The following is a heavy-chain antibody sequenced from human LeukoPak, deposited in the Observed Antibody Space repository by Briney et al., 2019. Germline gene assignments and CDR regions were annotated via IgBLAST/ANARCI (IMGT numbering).Heavy chain of an antibody. CDR1: GFSFGDYS. CDR3: ARAAFLKGFDS. D-gene: IGHD3-3*02. Sequence: GGSLRLSCTASGFSFGDYSMNWVRQAPGKGLEWVSYISSSSTIYYADSVKGRFTISRDNAKNSLYLQMNSLKTEDTAVYYCARAAFLKGFDSWGQGTLVTVSS. V-gene: IGHV3-69-1*01. CDR2: ISSSSTI. J-gene: IGHJ4*02.